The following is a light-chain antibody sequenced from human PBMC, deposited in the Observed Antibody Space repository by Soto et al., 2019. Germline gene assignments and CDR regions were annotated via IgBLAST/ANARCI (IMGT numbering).Light chain of an antibody. CDR3: QQYNSYSLYT. V-gene: IGKV1-5*01. CDR1: QSISSW. CDR2: DAS. J-gene: IGKJ2*01. Sequence: DIQMTQSPSTLSASVGDRVTITCRASQSISSWLAWYQQKPGKAPKLLIYDASSLESGVPSRFSGSGSGTEFTLTISSLRPDHFATYYCQQYNSYSLYTFGQGTKLEIK.